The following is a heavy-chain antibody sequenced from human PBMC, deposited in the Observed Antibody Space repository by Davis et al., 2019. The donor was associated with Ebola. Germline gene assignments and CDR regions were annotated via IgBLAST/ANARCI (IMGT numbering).Heavy chain of an antibody. CDR1: GGSFSGYY. CDR2: INHSGST. Sequence: SETLSLTCAVYGGSFSGYYWSWIRQPPGKGLEWIGEINHSGSTNYNPSLTSRVTISVDTSKNQFSLKLSSVTAADTAVYYCARGQIVVVPAAISYYYGMDVWGQGTTVTVSS. D-gene: IGHD2-2*02. CDR3: ARGQIVVVPAAISYYYGMDV. J-gene: IGHJ6*02. V-gene: IGHV4-34*01.